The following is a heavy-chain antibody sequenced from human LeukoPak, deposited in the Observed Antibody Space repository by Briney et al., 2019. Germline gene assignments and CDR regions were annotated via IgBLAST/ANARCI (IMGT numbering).Heavy chain of an antibody. J-gene: IGHJ4*02. CDR3: ARSGDSSGYYLFDY. V-gene: IGHV4-59*01. CDR2: IYYSGST. D-gene: IGHD3-22*01. CDR1: GGSISSYY. Sequence: SETLSLTCTVSGGSISSYYWSWLRQPPGKGLEWIGYIYYSGSTNYNPSLKSRVTISVDTSKNQFSLKLSSVTAADTAVYYCARSGDSSGYYLFDYWGQGTLVTVSS.